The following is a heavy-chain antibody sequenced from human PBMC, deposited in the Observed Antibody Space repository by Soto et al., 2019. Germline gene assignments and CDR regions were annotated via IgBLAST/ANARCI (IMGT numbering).Heavy chain of an antibody. CDR1: GGTFSSYA. D-gene: IGHD2-2*02. J-gene: IGHJ4*02. Sequence: ASVKVSCKASGGTFSSYAISWVRQAPGQGLEWMGGIIPIFGTANYAQKFQGRVTITADESTSTAYMELSSLRSEDTAVYYCASSPPYCSSTSCYKGYYFDYWGQGTLVTVSS. V-gene: IGHV1-69*13. CDR2: IIPIFGTA. CDR3: ASSPPYCSSTSCYKGYYFDY.